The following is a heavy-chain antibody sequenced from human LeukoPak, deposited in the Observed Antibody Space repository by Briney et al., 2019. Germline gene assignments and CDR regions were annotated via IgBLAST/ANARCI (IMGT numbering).Heavy chain of an antibody. J-gene: IGHJ4*02. D-gene: IGHD3-3*01. CDR2: INHSGST. V-gene: IGHV4-34*01. CDR3: ARHDSDRGVFFDS. Sequence: KPSETLSLTCAVYGGSFSGYYWSWIRQPPGKGLEWIGEINHSGSTNYNPSLKSRVTISVDTSKNQFSLKLNSVTAADTAVYYCARHDSDRGVFFDSWGQGTLVTVSS. CDR1: GGSFSGYY.